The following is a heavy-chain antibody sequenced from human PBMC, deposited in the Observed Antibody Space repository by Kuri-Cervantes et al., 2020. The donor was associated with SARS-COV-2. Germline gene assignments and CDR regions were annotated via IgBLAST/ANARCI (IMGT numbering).Heavy chain of an antibody. V-gene: IGHV3-11*01. J-gene: IGHJ3*02. CDR3: ARDSITMVQGVTSDAFDI. CDR1: GFTFSDYY. CDR2: ISSSGSTI. Sequence: GESLKISCAASGFTFSDYYMSWIRQAPGKGLEWVSYISSSGSTIYYAASVKGRFTISRDNAKNSLYLQMNSLRAEDTAVYYCARDSITMVQGVTSDAFDIWGQGTMVTVSS. D-gene: IGHD3-10*01.